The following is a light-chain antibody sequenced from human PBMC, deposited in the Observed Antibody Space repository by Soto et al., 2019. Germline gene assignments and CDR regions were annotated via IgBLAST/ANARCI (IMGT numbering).Light chain of an antibody. CDR2: AAS. CDR3: QQSHTLPFT. V-gene: IGKV1-39*01. J-gene: IGKJ4*01. Sequence: TQMTQSPSSLSASVGDRVTITCRASQSISRYLNWYQQRPGKAPKFLIYAASSLQGGVPSRFSGRGSGTDFSLTISSLRLEDFATYFCQQSHTLPFTFGGGTKVDIK. CDR1: QSISRY.